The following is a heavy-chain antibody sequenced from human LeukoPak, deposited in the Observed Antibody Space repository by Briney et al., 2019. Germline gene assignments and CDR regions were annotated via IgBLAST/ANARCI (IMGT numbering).Heavy chain of an antibody. CDR2: IYYSGGT. J-gene: IGHJ5*02. CDR1: GGSISRYY. D-gene: IGHD6-6*01. V-gene: IGHV4-59*01. CDR3: ARAGAESSSSWWFDP. Sequence: SETLSLTCTVSGGSISRYYWSWIRQPPGKGLEWLGYIYYSGGTNYNPSLKSRVTISVDTSKNQFSLKLTSVTAADTAVYYCARAGAESSSSWWFDPWGQGTLVTVSS.